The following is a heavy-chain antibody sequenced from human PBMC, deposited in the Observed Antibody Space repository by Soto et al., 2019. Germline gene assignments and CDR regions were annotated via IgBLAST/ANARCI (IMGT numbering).Heavy chain of an antibody. V-gene: IGHV2-5*02. J-gene: IGHJ4*02. CDR3: AHAYGGRSLY. CDR1: GFSLSTSRVG. CDR2: IYWDDAK. D-gene: IGHD1-26*01. Sequence: QIILKESGPPLVKPTQTLTLTCTFSGFSLSTSRVGVGWIRQPPGKALEWLAVIYWDDAKTYRPSLKSRLTITKDTSKNQVALTMTNMDPVDTATYYCAHAYGGRSLYWGQGTLVTVSS.